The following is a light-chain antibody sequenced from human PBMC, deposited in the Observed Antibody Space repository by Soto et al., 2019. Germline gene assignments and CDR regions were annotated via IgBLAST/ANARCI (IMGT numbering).Light chain of an antibody. V-gene: IGKV1-5*03. J-gene: IGKJ2*01. Sequence: DIXXTQSPSTLSAXVGDRVTITCRASQVXXXXLAWYQQEPGKAPKLLIYMASSLESGVPSRFSGSGSGTEFTLTISSLQPGDFATYYCQQYNSYPFTFGQGTKLEIK. CDR1: QVXXXX. CDR3: QQYNSYPFT. CDR2: MAS.